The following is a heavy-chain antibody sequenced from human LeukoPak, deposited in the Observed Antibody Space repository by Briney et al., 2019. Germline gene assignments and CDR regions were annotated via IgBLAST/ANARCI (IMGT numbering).Heavy chain of an antibody. D-gene: IGHD3-10*01. CDR3: ARVLWFGEFIDY. V-gene: IGHV1-18*01. CDR2: ISAYNGNT. CDR1: GYTFTSYG. Sequence: ASVKVSCKASGYTFTSYGVSRVRQAPGQGLEWMGWISAYNGNTNYAQKLQGRVTMTTDTSTSTAYMELRSLRSDDTAVYYCARVLWFGEFIDYWGQGTLVTVSS. J-gene: IGHJ4*02.